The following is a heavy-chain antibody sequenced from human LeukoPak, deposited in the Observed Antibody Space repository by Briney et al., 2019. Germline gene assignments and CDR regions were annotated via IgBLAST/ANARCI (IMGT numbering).Heavy chain of an antibody. CDR2: ISSSSSTI. Sequence: GGSLRLSCAAPGFTFSSYSMNWVRQAPGKGLEWVSYISSSSSTICYADSVKGRFTISRDNAKNSLYLQMNSLRAEDTAVYYCARGDVSLDYWGQGTLVTVSS. V-gene: IGHV3-48*01. D-gene: IGHD3-10*02. CDR1: GFTFSSYS. CDR3: ARGDVSLDY. J-gene: IGHJ4*02.